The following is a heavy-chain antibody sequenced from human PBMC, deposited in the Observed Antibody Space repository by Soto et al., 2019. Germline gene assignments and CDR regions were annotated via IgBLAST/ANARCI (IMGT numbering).Heavy chain of an antibody. V-gene: IGHV1-3*01. Sequence: ASVKVSCKASGYTFATYALHWVRQAPGQRLEWMGCINVANGNTKYSQKFQDRVAISRDTSASTAFMELSSLTSEDTAVYYCARDFLWTRGYHYYYGMDVWGQGTTVTVS. D-gene: IGHD1-1*01. CDR2: INVANGNT. CDR3: ARDFLWTRGYHYYYGMDV. J-gene: IGHJ6*02. CDR1: GYTFATYA.